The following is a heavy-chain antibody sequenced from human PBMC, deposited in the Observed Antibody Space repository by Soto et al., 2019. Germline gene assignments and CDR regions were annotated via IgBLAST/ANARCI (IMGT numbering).Heavy chain of an antibody. J-gene: IGHJ4*02. D-gene: IGHD3-22*01. V-gene: IGHV1-18*01. CDR3: ARSGNSGYYLDY. CDR1: GYTFTTYG. CDR2: ISAYNGDT. Sequence: VQLVQSGAEVKEPGASVKVSCKASGYTFTTYGLNWVRQAPGQGLEWMGWISAYNGDTNYAQKFQGRVTMTTDTSTSTAYMELRSLRSDDTAVYFCARSGNSGYYLDYWGQGTLVTVSA.